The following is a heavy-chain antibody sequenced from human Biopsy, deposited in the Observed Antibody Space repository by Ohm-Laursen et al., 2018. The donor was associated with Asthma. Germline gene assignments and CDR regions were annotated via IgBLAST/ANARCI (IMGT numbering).Heavy chain of an antibody. CDR2: TYYRSKWYN. D-gene: IGHD6-13*01. J-gene: IGHJ4*02. V-gene: IGHV6-1*01. Sequence: SQTLSLTCAISGDSVSSNSATWNWIRQSPSRGLEWLGRTYYRSKWYNDYAVSVKSRMTINPDTSKNHFSLQLNSVTPEDTAVYYCARGTGFSNSWYYLHRWGPGTLVTVSS. CDR3: ARGTGFSNSWYYLHR. CDR1: GDSVSSNSAT.